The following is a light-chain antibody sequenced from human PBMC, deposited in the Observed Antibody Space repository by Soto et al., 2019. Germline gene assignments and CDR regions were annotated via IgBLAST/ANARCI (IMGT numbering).Light chain of an antibody. CDR3: SSFTGTSTLL. V-gene: IGLV2-14*01. J-gene: IGLJ3*02. Sequence: QSALTQPASVSGSPGQSITISCTGTSNDVGGYNYVSWYQQHPGKAPKLMIYEVSNRPSGVSIRFSGSKSGNTASLTISGLQAEDEAAYFCSSFTGTSTLLFGGGTKVTVL. CDR1: SNDVGGYNY. CDR2: EVS.